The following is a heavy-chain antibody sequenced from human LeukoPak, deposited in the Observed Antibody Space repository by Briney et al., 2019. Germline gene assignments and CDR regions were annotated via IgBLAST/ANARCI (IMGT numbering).Heavy chain of an antibody. Sequence: SETLSLTCTVSGGSISSSSYYWGWIRQPPGKGLEWIGSIYYSGSTYYNPSLKSRVTISVDTSKNQFSLKLSSVTAADTAVYYYARWGIAVAGLDAFDIWGQGTMVTVSS. J-gene: IGHJ3*02. CDR2: IYYSGST. V-gene: IGHV4-39*07. CDR3: ARWGIAVAGLDAFDI. CDR1: GGSISSSSYY. D-gene: IGHD6-19*01.